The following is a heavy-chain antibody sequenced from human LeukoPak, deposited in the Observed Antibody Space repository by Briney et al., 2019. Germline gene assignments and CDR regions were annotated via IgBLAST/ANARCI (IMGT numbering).Heavy chain of an antibody. D-gene: IGHD6-19*01. CDR3: AGDKAVAGINFFDS. CDR2: INPNSGGT. V-gene: IGHV1-2*02. Sequence: GASVKVSCKASGYTFTGFYIHWVRQAPGQGLEWMGWINPNSGGTNYAQKFQGRVTMTRDTSISTAYMELSRLTSNDTAVYYCAGDKAVAGINFFDSWGQVTLVTVSS. J-gene: IGHJ4*02. CDR1: GYTFTGFY.